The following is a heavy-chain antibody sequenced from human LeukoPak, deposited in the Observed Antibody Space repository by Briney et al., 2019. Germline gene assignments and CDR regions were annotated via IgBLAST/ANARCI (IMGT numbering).Heavy chain of an antibody. D-gene: IGHD6-13*01. CDR3: ARGKTGYSSIPLYYYYYYYMDV. V-gene: IGHV1-18*01. J-gene: IGHJ6*03. Sequence: ASVKVSCKASGYTFTSYGISWVRQAPGQGLEWMGWISAYNGNTNYAQKLQGRVTMTTDTSTSTAYMELRSLRSDDSAVYYCARGKTGYSSIPLYYYYYYYMDVWGKGTTVTVSS. CDR2: ISAYNGNT. CDR1: GYTFTSYG.